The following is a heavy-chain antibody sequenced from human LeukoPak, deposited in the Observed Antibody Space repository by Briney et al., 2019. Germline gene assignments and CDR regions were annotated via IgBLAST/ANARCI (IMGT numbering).Heavy chain of an antibody. CDR3: AKGGAYYDFIFDP. CDR2: INGNGRAT. Sequence: GGSLRHSCAASGFTFRYYAMNWVRQAPGKGRDWVSSINGNGRATYYADSVRGRFTISRDNSKNTLYLQMNSLRAEDTAVFYCAKGGAYYDFIFDPWGQGTLVTVSS. CDR1: GFTFRYYA. V-gene: IGHV3-23*01. D-gene: IGHD3-3*01. J-gene: IGHJ5*02.